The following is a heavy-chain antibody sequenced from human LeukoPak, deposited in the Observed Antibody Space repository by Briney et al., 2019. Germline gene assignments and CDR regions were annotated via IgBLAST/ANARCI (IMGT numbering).Heavy chain of an antibody. D-gene: IGHD3/OR15-3a*01. V-gene: IGHV3-53*01. Sequence: PGGSLRLSCAASGFTVSSNFMNWVRQAPGKGLEWVSLIYSGGGTYYADSVKGRFTISRDNSKNTLYLQMNSLRAEDTAVYYCAKIFVVGRYYFDYWGQGTLVTVSS. CDR1: GFTVSSNF. J-gene: IGHJ4*02. CDR3: AKIFVVGRYYFDY. CDR2: IYSGGGT.